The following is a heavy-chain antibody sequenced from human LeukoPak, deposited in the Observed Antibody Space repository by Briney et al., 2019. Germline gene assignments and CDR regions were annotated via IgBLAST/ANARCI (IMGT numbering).Heavy chain of an antibody. CDR3: AREIRGAYYMDV. D-gene: IGHD3-10*01. Sequence: GGSLRLSCAASGFTLSNYNMNWVRQAPGKGLEWASYISSVSSTIYYADSVKGRFTISRDIAKNSVYLQMNSLRAEDTAVYWCAREIRGAYYMDVWGKGTTVTVS. V-gene: IGHV3-48*01. J-gene: IGHJ6*03. CDR2: ISSVSSTI. CDR1: GFTLSNYN.